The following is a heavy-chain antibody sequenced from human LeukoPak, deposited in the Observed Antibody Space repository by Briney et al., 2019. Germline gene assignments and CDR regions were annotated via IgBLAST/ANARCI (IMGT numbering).Heavy chain of an antibody. D-gene: IGHD1-26*01. CDR2: ISSGATTT. CDR1: GFTLTSDS. CDR3: AKGTVGAKY. J-gene: IGHJ4*02. Sequence: GGSLSLSCAASGFTLTSDSMNWVRQAPGEGLEWISYISSGATTTYYADSVKGRFTISRDNAGNSLYLQINSLRDDDTAVCYCAKGTVGAKYSGQGTLVIVSS. V-gene: IGHV3-48*02.